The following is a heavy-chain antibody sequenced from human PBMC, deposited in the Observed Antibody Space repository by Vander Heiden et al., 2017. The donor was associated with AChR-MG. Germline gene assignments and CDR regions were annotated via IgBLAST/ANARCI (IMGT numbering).Heavy chain of an antibody. V-gene: IGHV3-30*18. CDR1: GSTFSSYR. D-gene: IGHD3-10*01. Sequence: QVQLVESGGGVVQPGRSPRLSCAASGSTFSSYRLPRVRQAPGKGLEWVAVISYDGSNKYYADSVKGRFTISRDNSKNTLYLQMNSLRAEDTAVYYCAKGGYYYGSGSYNPNWFDPWGQGTLVTVSS. J-gene: IGHJ5*02. CDR2: ISYDGSNK. CDR3: AKGGYYYGSGSYNPNWFDP.